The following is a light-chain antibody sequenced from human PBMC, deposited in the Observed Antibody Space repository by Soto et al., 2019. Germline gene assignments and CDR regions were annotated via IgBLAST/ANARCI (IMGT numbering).Light chain of an antibody. J-gene: IGKJ4*01. CDR1: RNVSIY. V-gene: IGKV1-39*01. CDR2: ATS. CDR3: QQSYSTHALT. Sequence: DIQMTQSPSTLAASVGDRLTLTCRASRNVSIYLNWYQHKPGKGPTLLIHATSNLQIGVPSRFSGSGSGTEFTLTISSLEPEDFATYYCQQSYSTHALTFGGGTKVDIK.